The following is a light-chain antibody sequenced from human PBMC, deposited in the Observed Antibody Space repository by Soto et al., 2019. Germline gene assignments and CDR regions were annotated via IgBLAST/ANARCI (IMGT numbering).Light chain of an antibody. J-gene: IGKJ5*01. CDR2: EAS. V-gene: IGKV1-9*01. CDR3: QQLYTLPFT. Sequence: DIQLTQSPSLLSASIGDRVTITCRASHDISTFLAWYQQKPGKAPKFLIYEASTLQSGVPSRFSGSGAGTEFTLTISGLLPEDFAAYHCQQLYTLPFTFGQGTRLEIK. CDR1: HDISTF.